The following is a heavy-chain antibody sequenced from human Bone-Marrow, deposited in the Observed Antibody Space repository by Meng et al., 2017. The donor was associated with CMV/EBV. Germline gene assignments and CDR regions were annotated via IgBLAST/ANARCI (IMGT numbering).Heavy chain of an antibody. CDR2: ISWNSGNI. J-gene: IGHJ1*01. Sequence: GGSLRLSCAASGFSTFSFDDYAMHWVRQAPGKGLEWVSGISWNSGNIGYADSVKGRFTISRDNAKNTLYLQMNSLRVEDTAVYYCTAPGGNLPVWGQGTLVTVSS. CDR3: TAPGGNLPV. V-gene: IGHV3-9*01. CDR1: GFSTFSFDDYA. D-gene: IGHD4-23*01.